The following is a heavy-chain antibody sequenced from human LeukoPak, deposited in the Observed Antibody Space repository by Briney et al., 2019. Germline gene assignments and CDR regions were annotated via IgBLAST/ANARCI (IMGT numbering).Heavy chain of an antibody. J-gene: IGHJ4*02. CDR1: GGPFSGFH. CDR3: ARAPIAAASPFDS. CDR2: INHSGTS. D-gene: IGHD6-13*01. V-gene: IGHV4-34*01. Sequence: SETLSLTCAVYGGPFSGFHWSWIRQPPGKGLEWIGEINHSGTSNYNPSLKSRVTMSVDTSRNQFSLSLRSVTAADTAVYYCARAPIAAASPFDSWGQGNLVTVSS.